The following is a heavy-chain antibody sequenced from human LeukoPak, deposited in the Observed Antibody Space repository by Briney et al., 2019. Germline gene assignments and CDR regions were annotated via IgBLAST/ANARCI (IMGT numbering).Heavy chain of an antibody. J-gene: IGHJ4*02. Sequence: GGSLRLSCAASGFTFSSSSMNWVRQAPGKGLEWVSYISSSSTTIYYADSVKGRFTISRDNAKNSLYLQMNSLRDEDTAAYFCARDSSFLYCSGGSCYSYWGQGTLVTVSS. CDR2: ISSSSTTI. D-gene: IGHD2-15*01. CDR3: ARDSSFLYCSGGSCYSY. CDR1: GFTFSSSS. V-gene: IGHV3-48*02.